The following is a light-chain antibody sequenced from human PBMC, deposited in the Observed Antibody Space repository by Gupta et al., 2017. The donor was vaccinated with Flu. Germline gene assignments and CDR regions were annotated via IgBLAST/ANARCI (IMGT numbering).Light chain of an antibody. Sequence: SYELTQPPSVSVSPGQTARITCSGDALPNQYAFWYQQKSGQAPILVIYKDSQRPSGIPERFSGSTSGTTATLTVSGVQAEDEADYYCQSADSSGTHVVFGGGTKLTVL. CDR1: ALPNQY. CDR2: KDS. CDR3: QSADSSGTHVV. V-gene: IGLV3-25*03. J-gene: IGLJ2*01.